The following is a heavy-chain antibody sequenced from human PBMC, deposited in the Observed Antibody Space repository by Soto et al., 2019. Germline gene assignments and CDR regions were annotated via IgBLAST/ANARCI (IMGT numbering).Heavy chain of an antibody. Sequence: QVQLVESGGGVVEPGRSLTLSCAASGFTFRTFAMHWVRQVPGKGLEWMAVVSYDGSYKSYEDSVKRRFPISRDNSKNTLYLHLTSLRADETVVFYCAREPWGYSGSAKPFDYWGHGTLVTVSS. CDR1: GFTFRTFA. CDR2: VSYDGSYK. CDR3: AREPWGYSGSAKPFDY. D-gene: IGHD5-12*01. V-gene: IGHV3-30*04. J-gene: IGHJ4*01.